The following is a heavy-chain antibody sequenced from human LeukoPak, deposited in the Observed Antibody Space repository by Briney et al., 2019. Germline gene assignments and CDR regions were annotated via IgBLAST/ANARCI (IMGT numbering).Heavy chain of an antibody. V-gene: IGHV1-46*01. Sequence: ASVKVSCKASGYTFTTYYMHWVRQAPGPGLEWMGVIRPSDDYTKYAQRSQGRVTMTRDTSTGTVFMGLSGLRSEDTAVYYCARDSHTYASDYWGQGTLVTVSS. CDR3: ARDSHTYASDY. D-gene: IGHD2-2*02. J-gene: IGHJ4*02. CDR1: GYTFTTYY. CDR2: IRPSDDYT.